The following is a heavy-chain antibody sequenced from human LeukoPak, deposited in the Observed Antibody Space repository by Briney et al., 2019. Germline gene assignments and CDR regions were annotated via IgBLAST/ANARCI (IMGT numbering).Heavy chain of an antibody. V-gene: IGHV4-39*01. D-gene: IGHD3-10*01. CDR3: VNSGAAIIRGVIWWESYSDY. Sequence: PSETLSLTCTVSGGSISSSSYYWGWIRQPPGKGLEWIGSIYYSGSTYYNPSLKSRVTISVDTSKNQFSLKLSSVPAADTAVYYCVNSGAAIIRGVIWWESYSDYWGQGTPVTVSS. CDR1: GGSISSSSYY. CDR2: IYYSGST. J-gene: IGHJ4*02.